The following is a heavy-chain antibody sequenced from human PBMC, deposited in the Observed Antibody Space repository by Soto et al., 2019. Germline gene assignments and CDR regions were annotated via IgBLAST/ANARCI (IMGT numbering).Heavy chain of an antibody. J-gene: IGHJ4*02. CDR1: GGSISSGGYY. D-gene: IGHD4-4*01. CDR3: ARKVTPKRYFDY. V-gene: IGHV4-31*03. CDR2: IYNSGST. Sequence: QVQLQESGPGLVKPSQTLSLTCTVSGGSISSGGYYWSWICQHPGKGLEWIGYIYNSGSTYYNPSLKSRVTISVDTSKNQFSLKLSSVTAADTAVYYCARKVTPKRYFDYWGQGTLVTVSS.